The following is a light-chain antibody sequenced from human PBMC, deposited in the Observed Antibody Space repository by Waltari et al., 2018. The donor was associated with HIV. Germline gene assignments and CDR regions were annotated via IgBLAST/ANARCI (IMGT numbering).Light chain of an antibody. J-gene: IGKJ1*01. Sequence: DTVMTQSPESLAVSLGERAPINCKSSQRVLYNSNSRTYLAWYQQIPGQPPKLLIDWASTRESVVPERFSGIGFGIDFTLTISSLQAEDVRVYYCQQYLWIPPTFGPGTKVEIK. CDR3: QQYLWIPPT. CDR1: QRVLYNSNSRTY. V-gene: IGKV4-1*01. CDR2: WAS.